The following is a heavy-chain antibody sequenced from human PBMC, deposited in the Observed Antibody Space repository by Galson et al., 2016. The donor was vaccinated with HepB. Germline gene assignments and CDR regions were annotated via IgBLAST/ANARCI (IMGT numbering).Heavy chain of an antibody. J-gene: IGHJ4*02. CDR2: IYNSGDT. Sequence: VRQPPGKGLEWMGQIYNSGDTNLNPSLKSRLTMSVDRSKNQFSLKLNSVTAADTALYFCTREAPGDYFDYWGQGVLVTVST. V-gene: IGHV4-4*01. CDR3: TREAPGDYFDY.